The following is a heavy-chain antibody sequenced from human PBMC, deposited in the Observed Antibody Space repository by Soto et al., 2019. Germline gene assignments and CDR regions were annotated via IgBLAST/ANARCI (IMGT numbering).Heavy chain of an antibody. D-gene: IGHD2-2*01. CDR2: ISSGGSDK. J-gene: IGHJ3*02. V-gene: IGHV3-11*01. Sequence: PGGSLRLSCAASGFTFSDYYMSWIRQAPGKGLEWVSHISSGGSDKYHADSVKGRFTISRDNAKKSLYLQMNSLRAEDTAVYYCARDPGGYCSSTSCLDAFDIWGQGTMVTVSS. CDR1: GFTFSDYY. CDR3: ARDPGGYCSSTSCLDAFDI.